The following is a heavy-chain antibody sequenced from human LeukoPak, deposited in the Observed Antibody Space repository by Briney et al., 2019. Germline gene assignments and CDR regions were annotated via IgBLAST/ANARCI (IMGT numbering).Heavy chain of an antibody. Sequence: GASVKVSCKASGYTFTGYYMHWVRQAPGQGLGWMGWINPNSGGTNYAQKFQGRVTMTRDASISTAYMELSRLRSDDTAVYYCGKNRGGGAPPLLLTGWDYGGGGTLVTVSS. V-gene: IGHV1-2*02. CDR1: GYTFTGYY. J-gene: IGHJ4*02. D-gene: IGHD2/OR15-2a*01. CDR2: INPNSGGT. CDR3: GKNRGGGAPPLLLTGWDY.